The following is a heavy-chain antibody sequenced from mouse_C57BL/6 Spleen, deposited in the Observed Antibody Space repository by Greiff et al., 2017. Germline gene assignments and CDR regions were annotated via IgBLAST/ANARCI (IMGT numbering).Heavy chain of an antibody. CDR2: ILPNSGSN. CDR3: VSTAQATSYARDY. V-gene: IGHV1-64*01. CDR1: GYTFTSYW. J-gene: IGHJ4*01. Sequence: QVQLQQPGAELVKPGASVTLSCKASGYTFTSYWMHWVKQRPGQGLEWIGMILPNSGSNNYNEKFKSKATLTVDKSSSTAYMQISSLTYEDSAVYYCVSTAQATSYARDYWGQGTSVTVSS. D-gene: IGHD3-2*02.